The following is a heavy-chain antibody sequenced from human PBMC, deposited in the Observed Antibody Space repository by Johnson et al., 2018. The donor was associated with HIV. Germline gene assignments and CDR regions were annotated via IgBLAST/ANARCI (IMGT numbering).Heavy chain of an antibody. D-gene: IGHD1-1*01. J-gene: IGHJ3*02. CDR3: AKDLMYNWNDVGAFDI. CDR1: GFTFSDYW. CDR2: ISYDGSNK. Sequence: QVQLVESGGGLIQPGGSLRLSCVVSGFTFSDYWMTWVRQAPGKGLEWVAVISYDGSNKYYADSVKGRFTISRDNSKNTLYLQMNSLRAEDTAVYYCAKDLMYNWNDVGAFDIWGQGTMVTVSS. V-gene: IGHV3-30*18.